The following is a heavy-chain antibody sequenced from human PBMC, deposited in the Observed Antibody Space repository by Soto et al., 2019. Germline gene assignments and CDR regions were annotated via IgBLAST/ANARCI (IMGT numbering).Heavy chain of an antibody. J-gene: IGHJ6*02. CDR1: GGSISSYY. CDR2: IYYSGST. CDR3: ASRTIPKLRFLEWGYYYGMDV. V-gene: IGHV4-59*01. D-gene: IGHD3-3*01. Sequence: SETLSLTCTVSGGSISSYYWSWIRQPPGKGLEWIGYIYYSGSTNYNPSLKSRVTISVDTSKNQFSLKLSSVTAADTAVYYCASRTIPKLRFLEWGYYYGMDVWGQGTTVTVSS.